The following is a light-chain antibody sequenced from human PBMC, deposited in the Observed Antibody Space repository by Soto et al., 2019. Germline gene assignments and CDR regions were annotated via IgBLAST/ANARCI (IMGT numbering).Light chain of an antibody. V-gene: IGKV1-6*01. Sequence: AIQMTQSPSSLSASVGDRVTITCRASQDIRKDLAWYQQKPGKAPQILIYGASTLQTGVASRFSGSGSATDFTLTISSLQPEDSAAYYCQQYTNTNNPWMFGQGTKVDIK. CDR2: GAS. J-gene: IGKJ1*01. CDR3: QQYTNTNNPWM. CDR1: QDIRKD.